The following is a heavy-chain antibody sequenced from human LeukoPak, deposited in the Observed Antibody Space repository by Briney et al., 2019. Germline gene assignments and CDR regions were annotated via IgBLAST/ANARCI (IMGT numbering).Heavy chain of an antibody. D-gene: IGHD2-8*01. J-gene: IGHJ4*02. CDR1: GYTFTSYG. Sequence: ASVKVPCKASGYTFTSYGISWVRQAPGQGLEWMGWISAYNGNTNYAQKLQGRVTMTTDTSTSTAYMELRSLRSDDTAVYYCARNLYCTNGVCYTFDYWGQGTLVTVSS. V-gene: IGHV1-18*01. CDR2: ISAYNGNT. CDR3: ARNLYCTNGVCYTFDY.